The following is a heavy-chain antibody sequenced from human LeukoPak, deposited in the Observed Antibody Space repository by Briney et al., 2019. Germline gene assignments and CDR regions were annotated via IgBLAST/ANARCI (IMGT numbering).Heavy chain of an antibody. CDR3: ASICGKLVLTVFDY. CDR2: IYYSGST. J-gene: IGHJ4*02. CDR1: GGSISISSYY. D-gene: IGHD4/OR15-4a*01. V-gene: IGHV4-39*01. Sequence: PSETLSLTCTVSGGSISISSYYWGWIRQPPGKGPEWSGSIYYSGSTYYNPSLKSRVTITVDTSKNQFSLKLSSVTAADTAVYYCASICGKLVLTVFDYWGQGTLVTVSS.